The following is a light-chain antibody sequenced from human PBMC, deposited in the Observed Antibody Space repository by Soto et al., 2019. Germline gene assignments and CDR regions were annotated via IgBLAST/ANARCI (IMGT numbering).Light chain of an antibody. V-gene: IGKV3-15*01. J-gene: IGKJ1*01. CDR1: QSVSSN. CDR2: GAS. CDR3: QQYNTWPPRT. Sequence: EIVMTQSPATLSVSPGERATLSCRASQSVSSNLAWYQQKPGQAPRLLIYGASTRATGIPARFSGSGSGTEFTLTISSLLSEYFAVYYCQQYNTWPPRTFGQGTKVDIK.